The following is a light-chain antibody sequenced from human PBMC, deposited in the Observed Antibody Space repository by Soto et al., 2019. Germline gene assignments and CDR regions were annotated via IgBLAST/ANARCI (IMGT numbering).Light chain of an antibody. CDR1: SSDVGRYNY. J-gene: IGLJ1*01. Sequence: QSALTQPPSASGSPGQSVTISCTGTSSDVGRYNYVSWYQQHPGKAPKLMIYEVSQRPSGVPDRFSGSKSGNTASLTVSGLQAEDEADYYCTSYAGSNNYVFGTGTQLTVL. CDR2: EVS. CDR3: TSYAGSNNYV. V-gene: IGLV2-8*01.